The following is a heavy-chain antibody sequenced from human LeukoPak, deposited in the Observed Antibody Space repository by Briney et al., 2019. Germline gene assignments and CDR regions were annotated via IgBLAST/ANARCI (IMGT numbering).Heavy chain of an antibody. J-gene: IGHJ4*02. V-gene: IGHV3-11*06. CDR1: GFTFSDYY. CDR2: ISTGSSYI. D-gene: IGHD3-9*01. CDR3: ARRDYDILTGTYYFDY. Sequence: GGSLRLSCIASGFTFSDYYMSWIRQAPGKGLEWVSYISTGSSYIDDADSVKGRFTISRDNAKNSLFLQMNSLRAEDTAVYYCARRDYDILTGTYYFDYWGQGTLVTVSS.